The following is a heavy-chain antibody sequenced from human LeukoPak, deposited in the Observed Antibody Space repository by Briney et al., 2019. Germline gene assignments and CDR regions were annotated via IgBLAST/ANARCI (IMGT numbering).Heavy chain of an antibody. V-gene: IGHV3-21*01. D-gene: IGHD3-10*02. CDR1: GFTFSTYS. CDR2: ISDDSNYI. J-gene: IGHJ6*04. CDR3: AELGITMIGGV. Sequence: NAGGSLRLSCAASGFTFSTYSGNWIRQAPGKGLEWVSSISDDSNYIFYADSVKGRFTISRDNAKNSLYLQMNSLRAEDTAVYYCAELGITMIGGVWGKGTTVTISS.